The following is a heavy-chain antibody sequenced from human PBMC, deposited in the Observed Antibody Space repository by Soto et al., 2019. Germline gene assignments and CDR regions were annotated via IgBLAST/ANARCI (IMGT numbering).Heavy chain of an antibody. Sequence: PSETLSLTCTVSGGSISSSSYYWCWIRQPPGKGLEWIGSIYYSGSTYYNPSLKSRVTISVDTSKMQFSLKLSSVTAADTAVYFCARGTPSPLIVRSSRGPWFDPWGQGTLVTVSS. D-gene: IGHD2-15*01. J-gene: IGHJ5*02. CDR1: GGSISSSSYY. CDR2: IYYSGST. CDR3: ARGTPSPLIVRSSRGPWFDP. V-gene: IGHV4-39*01.